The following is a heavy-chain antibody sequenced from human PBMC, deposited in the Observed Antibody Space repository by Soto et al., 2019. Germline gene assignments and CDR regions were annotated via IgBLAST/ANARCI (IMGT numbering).Heavy chain of an antibody. V-gene: IGHV2-5*02. CDR1: GFSLSTTGAG. J-gene: IGHJ4*02. CDR3: AHNSYSSSRPFDF. CDR2: IHWDDDK. D-gene: IGHD6-6*01. Sequence: QITLKESGRTLVQPTQTLTLTCTFSGFSLSTTGAGVGWIRQPPGKALEWLALIHWDDDKRYSTSLKSRLTITKDTSKNPVVLTITNMDPVDTATYYCAHNSYSSSRPFDFWGQGTLVTVSS.